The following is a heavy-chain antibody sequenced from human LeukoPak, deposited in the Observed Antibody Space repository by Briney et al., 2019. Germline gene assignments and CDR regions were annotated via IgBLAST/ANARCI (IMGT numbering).Heavy chain of an antibody. CDR1: GGSIRSYY. J-gene: IGHJ4*02. D-gene: IGHD6-19*01. CDR3: ARSIPTFGTAVAGYHFFDY. Sequence: SETLSLTCIVSGGSIRSYYWSWIRQSPGKGLEWIGYVYHSGSTNYNPSLKSRVTISVDTSENQFSLRLTSVTAADTAMYYCARSIPTFGTAVAGYHFFDYWGQGTLVTVSS. V-gene: IGHV4-59*08. CDR2: VYHSGST.